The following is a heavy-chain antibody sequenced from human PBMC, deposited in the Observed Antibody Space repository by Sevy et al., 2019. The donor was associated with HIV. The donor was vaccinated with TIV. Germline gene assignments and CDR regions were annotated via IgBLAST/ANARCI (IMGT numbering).Heavy chain of an antibody. CDR1: GFTFSTNA. D-gene: IGHD3-10*01. CDR2: ISFGGGDT. Sequence: GGSLRLSCAASGFTFSTNAMTWVRQAPGKGLQWVSVISFGGGDTYYADSVKGRFTISRDNSKNTLYLQMSSLRAEDTAVYYCAKDRVSGTYYTGDFDYWGQRTLVTVSS. V-gene: IGHV3-23*01. CDR3: AKDRVSGTYYTGDFDY. J-gene: IGHJ4*02.